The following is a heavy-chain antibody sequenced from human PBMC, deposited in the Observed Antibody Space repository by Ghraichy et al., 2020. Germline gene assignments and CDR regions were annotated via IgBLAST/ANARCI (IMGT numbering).Heavy chain of an antibody. Sequence: ETLSLTCTVSGGSISSSSYYWGWIRQPPGKGLEWIGSIYYSGSTYYNPSLKSRVTISVDTSKNQFSLKLSSVTAADTAVYYCARLAGGEHYYDSSGYYWSYWFDYWGQGTLVTVSS. J-gene: IGHJ4*02. D-gene: IGHD3-22*01. V-gene: IGHV4-39*01. CDR2: IYYSGST. CDR3: ARLAGGEHYYDSSGYYWSYWFDY. CDR1: GGSISSSSYY.